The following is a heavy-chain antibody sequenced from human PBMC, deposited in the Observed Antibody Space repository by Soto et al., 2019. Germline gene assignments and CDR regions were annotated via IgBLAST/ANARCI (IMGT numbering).Heavy chain of an antibody. D-gene: IGHD4-4*01. CDR2: ITTGTGNA. CDR3: ARTYDYTPDY. J-gene: IGHJ4*02. V-gene: IGHV1-3*04. Sequence: QVQLVQSGAEVKKSGASVKVSCRASGYTFTSYAMHWERQAPGQGLEWMGWITTGTGNAKYSQTFQGRVTITSDTSASTAYMELSSLRFEDTAVYYCARTYDYTPDYWGQGTLVTVSS. CDR1: GYTFTSYA.